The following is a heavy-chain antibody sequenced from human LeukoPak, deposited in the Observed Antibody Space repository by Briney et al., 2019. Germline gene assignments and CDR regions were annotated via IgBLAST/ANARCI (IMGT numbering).Heavy chain of an antibody. V-gene: IGHV3-23*01. J-gene: IGHJ4*02. CDR1: GFTFSSFA. CDR2: IGGNHGGT. Sequence: PGASLRLSCAASGFTFSSFAMSWVRQAPGKGLEWVSSIGGNHGGTYFADSVKGRFTISRDNSKNTLFLQMNCLRAEDTAVYYCAKGSAVAGMYYFDYWGQGTLVTVSS. CDR3: AKGSAVAGMYYFDY. D-gene: IGHD6-19*01.